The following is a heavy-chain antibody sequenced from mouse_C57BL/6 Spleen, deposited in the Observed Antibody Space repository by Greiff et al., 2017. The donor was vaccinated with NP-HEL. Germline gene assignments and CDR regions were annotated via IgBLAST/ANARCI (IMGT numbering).Heavy chain of an antibody. V-gene: IGHV14-1*01. D-gene: IGHD1-1*01. CDR1: GFNIKDYY. J-gene: IGHJ2*01. Sequence: VQLKESGAELVRPGASVKLSCTASGFNIKDYYMHWVKQRPEQGLEWIGRIDPEDGDTEYAPKFQGKATMTADTSSNTAYLQLSSLTSEDTAVYYCRYYYGSSYDDYWGQGTTLTVSS. CDR3: RYYYGSSYDDY. CDR2: IDPEDGDT.